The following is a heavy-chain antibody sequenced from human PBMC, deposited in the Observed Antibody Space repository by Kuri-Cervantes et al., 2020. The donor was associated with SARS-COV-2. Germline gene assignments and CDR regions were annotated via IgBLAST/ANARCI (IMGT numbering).Heavy chain of an antibody. CDR1: GFTVSSNY. V-gene: IGHV3-53*01. CDR3: VNSAGMITFGGVIGHDY. Sequence: GGSLRLSCAASGFTVSSNYMSWVRQAPGKGLEWVSVIYSGGSTYYADSVKGRFTISRDNSKNTLYLQMNSLRAEGTAVYYCVNSAGMITFGGVIGHDYWGQGTLVTVSS. J-gene: IGHJ4*02. D-gene: IGHD3-16*02. CDR2: IYSGGST.